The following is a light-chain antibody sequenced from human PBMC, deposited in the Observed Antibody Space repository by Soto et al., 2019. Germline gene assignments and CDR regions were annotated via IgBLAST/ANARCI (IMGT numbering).Light chain of an antibody. CDR2: GAS. V-gene: IGKV3-20*01. CDR1: QSLSSRY. J-gene: IGKJ1*01. CDR3: QQYGSSPYT. Sequence: ELVLTQSPGTLSLAPEERATLSCIASQSLSSRYLAWYQQNIGQAPRLLIYGASSRATGIPDRFSGSLYGTDFNLTISRLETEDLAVYYCQQYGSSPYTFGQGTKVDIK.